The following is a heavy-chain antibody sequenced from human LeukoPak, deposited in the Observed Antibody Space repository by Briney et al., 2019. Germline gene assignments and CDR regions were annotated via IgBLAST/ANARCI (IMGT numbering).Heavy chain of an antibody. V-gene: IGHV3-21*01. CDR3: ARVGVSATNTPAFDY. J-gene: IGHJ4*02. Sequence: PGESLRLSCDVSGFDFTSYVMTWVRQAPGKGLEWVSSITARSSYVDYTPSVEGRFTISRDNSKNSLFLHMNSLRAEDTALYYCARVGVSATNTPAFDYWGQGTLVTVSS. D-gene: IGHD2-15*01. CDR1: GFDFTSYV. CDR2: ITARSSYV.